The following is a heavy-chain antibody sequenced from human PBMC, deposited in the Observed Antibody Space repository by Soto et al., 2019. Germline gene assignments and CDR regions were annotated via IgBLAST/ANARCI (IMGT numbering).Heavy chain of an antibody. CDR1: GFTFSTYA. J-gene: IGHJ6*02. CDR3: VKGYWKGDV. CDR2: ISGSGGSI. D-gene: IGHD1-1*01. V-gene: IGHV3-23*01. Sequence: EVQRLESGGGLVQPGGSLRLSCAASGFTFSTYAMNWVRQAPGNGLEWVSAISGSGGSIHHADSVKGRFTISRDNSKNTLYLQMNSLRDEDTAVYHCVKGYWKGDVWGQGTTVTVSS.